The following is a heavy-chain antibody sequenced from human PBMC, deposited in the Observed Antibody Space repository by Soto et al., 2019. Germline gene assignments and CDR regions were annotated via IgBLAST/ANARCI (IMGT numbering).Heavy chain of an antibody. CDR2: IIPMFGIT. J-gene: IGHJ4*02. CDR1: GGPFSSYV. CDR3: ARDRALNNAAVGMDY. Sequence: QVQLVQSGAEVKKPGSSVKVSCKASGGPFSSYVLTWVRQAPGQGLEWMGRIIPMFGITDFAPKFQGRVTIPADKSTTTAYMELSSLSSEVTAIYSCARDRALNNAAVGMDYWGQGTLVTVSS. D-gene: IGHD6-19*01. V-gene: IGHV1-69*04.